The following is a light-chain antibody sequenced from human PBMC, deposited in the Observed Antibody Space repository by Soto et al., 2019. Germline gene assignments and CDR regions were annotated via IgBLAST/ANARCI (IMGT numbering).Light chain of an antibody. Sequence: EIVLTQSPGTLSLSPGERATLSCRASQSVTNSYLAWYRQKPGQAPRLLLYGASSRATGVPDRFSGSGSGTDFTLTISSVEPEDSAVYYCQQYGRTFGQGTKVDIK. CDR2: GAS. V-gene: IGKV3-20*01. CDR1: QSVTNSY. CDR3: QQYGRT. J-gene: IGKJ1*01.